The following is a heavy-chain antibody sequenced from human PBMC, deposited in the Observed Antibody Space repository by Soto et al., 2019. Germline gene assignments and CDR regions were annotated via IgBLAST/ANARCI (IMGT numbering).Heavy chain of an antibody. J-gene: IGHJ4*02. Sequence: GGSLRLSCAASGFTVSRNYMSWVRQAPGKGLEWVSVIYSGGSTYYADSVKGRFTISRDNSKNTLYLQMNSLRAEDTAVYYCAREDYDFWSGYFDYWGQGTLVTVSS. CDR1: GFTVSRNY. D-gene: IGHD3-3*01. CDR2: IYSGGST. V-gene: IGHV3-53*01. CDR3: AREDYDFWSGYFDY.